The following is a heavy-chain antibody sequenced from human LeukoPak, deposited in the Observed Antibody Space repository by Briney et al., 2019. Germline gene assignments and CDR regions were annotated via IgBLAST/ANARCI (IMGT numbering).Heavy chain of an antibody. CDR3: AAGGSSSLSDEFFQH. CDR1: GYTFTGYY. CDR2: INPNSGGT. Sequence: ASVKVSCKASGYTFTGYYMHWVRQAPGQGLEWMGRINPNSGGTNYAQKFQGRVTMSRDTSISTAYMELTRLRSDDTAVYYCAAGGSSSLSDEFFQHWGQGTLVTVSS. D-gene: IGHD6-6*01. V-gene: IGHV1-2*06. J-gene: IGHJ1*01.